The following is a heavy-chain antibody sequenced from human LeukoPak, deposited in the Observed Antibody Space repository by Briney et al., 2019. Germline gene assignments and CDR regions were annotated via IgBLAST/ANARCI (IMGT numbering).Heavy chain of an antibody. Sequence: SETLSLTCTVSGGSVSSGSYYWSWIRQPPGKGLEWIGYIYYSGSTNYNPSLKSRVTISVDTSKNQFSLKLSSVTAADTAVYYCARDVSVGAAAGTIYYYYGMDVWAQGTTVTVSS. CDR2: IYYSGST. J-gene: IGHJ6*02. D-gene: IGHD6-13*01. CDR3: ARDVSVGAAAGTIYYYYGMDV. V-gene: IGHV4-61*01. CDR1: GGSVSSGSYY.